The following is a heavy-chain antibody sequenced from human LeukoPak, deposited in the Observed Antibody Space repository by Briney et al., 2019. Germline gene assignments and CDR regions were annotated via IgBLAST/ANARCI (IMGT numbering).Heavy chain of an antibody. D-gene: IGHD2-21*02. V-gene: IGHV4-39*02. J-gene: IGHJ4*02. CDR3: TRDIGDFVSDF. CDR2: IHYGGTT. CDR1: GGSIGSGYY. Sequence: SETLSLTCTVSGGSIGSGYYWAWIRQPPGKGLEWIGSIHYGGTTHYNPSLQSRVTISADTSKNQFALDLRSVTAADTAVYYCTRDIGDFVSDFWGQGALVTVSS.